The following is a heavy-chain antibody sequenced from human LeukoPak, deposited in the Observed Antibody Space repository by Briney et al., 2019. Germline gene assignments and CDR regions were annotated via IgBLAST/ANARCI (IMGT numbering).Heavy chain of an antibody. CDR2: VSRNGADT. CDR3: AREGYYGSGSPPSLYFDY. Sequence: PGGSLRLSCAASRFTFSAYAMSWARQAPGKGLEWVSAVSRNGADTYYADSVKGRFTISRDNSRSTLYLQMNSLRPEDTAIYYCAREGYYGSGSPPSLYFDYWGQGTLVTVSS. J-gene: IGHJ4*02. D-gene: IGHD3-10*01. CDR1: RFTFSAYA. V-gene: IGHV3-23*01.